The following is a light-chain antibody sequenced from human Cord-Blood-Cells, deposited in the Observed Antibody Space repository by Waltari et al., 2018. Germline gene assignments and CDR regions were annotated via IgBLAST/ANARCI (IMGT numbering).Light chain of an antibody. Sequence: QSALTQPPSASGSPGQSVTISRTRTSSDVGGYNYVSWYQQHPVKPPKLMIYEFSNRPAGGPDRFAGSKSGNTGSLTVSGLQAEDEAEYCCSSYAGSNNFVFGTGTKVTVL. J-gene: IGLJ1*01. CDR2: EFS. CDR3: SSYAGSNNFV. CDR1: SSDVGGYNY. V-gene: IGLV2-8*01.